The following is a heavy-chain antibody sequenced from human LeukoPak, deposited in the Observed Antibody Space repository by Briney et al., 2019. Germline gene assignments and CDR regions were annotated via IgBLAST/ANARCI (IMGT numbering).Heavy chain of an antibody. CDR1: GFTFSSYA. CDR2: ISSNGGST. J-gene: IGHJ4*02. Sequence: GGSLRLSCSASGFTFSSYAMHWVRQAPGKGLEYVSDISSNGGSTYYADSVKGRFTIYRDNSKNTLYLQTSSRRAEDTARYYCARESGKFDYWGQGTLVAVSS. V-gene: IGHV3-64D*06. CDR3: ARESGKFDY.